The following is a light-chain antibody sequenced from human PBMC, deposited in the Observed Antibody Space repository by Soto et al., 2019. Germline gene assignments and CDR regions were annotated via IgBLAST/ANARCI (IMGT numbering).Light chain of an antibody. V-gene: IGKV3-11*01. CDR3: QQRSSWPIT. Sequence: IVLTQSPATLSLSPGERAKFSCRASQSVSNFLAWYQQIPGQAPSLLIYDASNRATGIPARFSGSGSGTDFTLTISSLEPEDFAIYYCQQRSSWPITFGPGTKVDIK. J-gene: IGKJ3*01. CDR1: QSVSNF. CDR2: DAS.